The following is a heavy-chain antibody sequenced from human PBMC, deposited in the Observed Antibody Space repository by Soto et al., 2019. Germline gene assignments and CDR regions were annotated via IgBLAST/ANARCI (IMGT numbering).Heavy chain of an antibody. J-gene: IGHJ4*02. CDR3: ANVASHYIGVSYLRYYDS. CDR2: VSANSDYA. V-gene: IGHV3-23*01. Sequence: EVQILESGGGLVQPGGSLRLSCAASGFTFSNYAMTWVRQAPGRGLEWVSAVSANSDYAYYADSVKDRFTISRDNSKNTLYLHMDSLRDEAAAVYYCANVASHYIGVSYLRYYDSWGQGTLVTVSS. CDR1: GFTFSNYA. D-gene: IGHD3-16*02.